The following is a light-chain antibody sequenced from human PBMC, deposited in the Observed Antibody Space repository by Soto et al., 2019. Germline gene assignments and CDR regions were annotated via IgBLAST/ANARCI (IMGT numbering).Light chain of an antibody. J-gene: IGKJ1*01. CDR1: QSISSW. Sequence: SHSAAAVSALIGDRVTITCRASQSISSWLAWYQQKAGKAPKLLIYDASSLESGVPSRFSGSGSGTEFTLTISSLQGDNLETYYYQHSMSYPWTFGRG. CDR3: QHSMSYPWT. V-gene: IGKV1-5*01. CDR2: DAS.